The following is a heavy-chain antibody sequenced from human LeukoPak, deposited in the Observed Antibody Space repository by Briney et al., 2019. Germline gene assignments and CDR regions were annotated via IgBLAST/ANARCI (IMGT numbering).Heavy chain of an antibody. CDR1: VGTFSSHV. J-gene: IGHJ4*02. Sequence: GASVKVSCKASVGTFSSHVISWVRQAPGQEREWVGGLIPVFGTTNYAEKYQGRVTITTDQSKRTSYMELRTPKSGDTAVYYCARGKSGYDYGLDHWGQGILVIVSS. V-gene: IGHV1-69*05. D-gene: IGHD5-12*01. CDR2: LIPVFGTT. CDR3: ARGKSGYDYGLDH.